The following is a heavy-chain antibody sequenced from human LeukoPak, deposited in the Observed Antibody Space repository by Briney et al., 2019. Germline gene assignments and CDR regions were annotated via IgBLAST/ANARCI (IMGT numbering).Heavy chain of an antibody. CDR3: AKDCLGYNKPIDS. CDR2: ISGNGANT. D-gene: IGHD1-1*01. Sequence: GGSLRLSCAASGFTFNTYAMSWVRQAPGKGLEWVSTISGNGANTYYTDSVKGRFTISRDNSKNTLYVQMNSLRAEDTAIYYCAKDCLGYNKPIDSWGQGTLVTVSS. CDR1: GFTFNTYA. J-gene: IGHJ4*02. V-gene: IGHV3-23*01.